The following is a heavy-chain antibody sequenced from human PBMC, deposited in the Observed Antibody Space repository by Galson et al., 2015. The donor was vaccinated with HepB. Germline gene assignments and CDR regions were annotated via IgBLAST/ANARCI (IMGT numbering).Heavy chain of an antibody. CDR3: ARGFRSAVDY. Sequence: AISGDSVSSNSAAWNWIRRSPSRGLEWLGRTYHRSKWYNDYAVSVKSRITINPDTSKDQFSLHLNSVTPEDTAVYYCARGFRSAVDYWGRGTLVTVSS. V-gene: IGHV6-1*01. D-gene: IGHD3-10*01. CDR1: GDSVSSNSAA. J-gene: IGHJ4*02. CDR2: TYHRSKWYN.